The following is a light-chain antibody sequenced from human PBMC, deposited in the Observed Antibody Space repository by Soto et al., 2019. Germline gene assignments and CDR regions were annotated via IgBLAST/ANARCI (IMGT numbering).Light chain of an antibody. Sequence: QSVLTQPPSASGTPGQRVTISCSGSSSNIGSNTVNWYQQLPGTAPKLLIYSNNQRPSWVPDRFSDSKSGTSASLAISGLQSEDEADYYCAAWDDSLNGVVFGGGTKLTVL. CDR2: SNN. CDR3: AAWDDSLNGVV. V-gene: IGLV1-44*01. CDR1: SSNIGSNT. J-gene: IGLJ2*01.